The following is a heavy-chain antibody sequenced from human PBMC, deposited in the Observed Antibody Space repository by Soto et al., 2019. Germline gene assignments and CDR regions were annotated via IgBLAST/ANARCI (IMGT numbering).Heavy chain of an antibody. CDR3: ARGPQWLVPPKGYNWFDP. V-gene: IGHV1-3*01. CDR1: GYTFTSYA. J-gene: IGHJ5*02. D-gene: IGHD6-19*01. Sequence: ASVKXSCKASGYTFTSYAMHWVRQAPGQRLEWMGWINAGNGSTKYSQKFQGRVTITRDTSASTAYMELSSLRSEGTAVYYCARGPQWLVPPKGYNWFDPWGQGTLVTVSS. CDR2: INAGNGST.